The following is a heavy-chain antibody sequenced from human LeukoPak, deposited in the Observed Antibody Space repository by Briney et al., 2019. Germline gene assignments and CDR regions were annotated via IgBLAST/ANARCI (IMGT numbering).Heavy chain of an antibody. CDR2: IYSGGST. D-gene: IGHD6-13*01. V-gene: IGHV3-53*01. CDR1: GFTVSSNY. Sequence: GGSLRLSCAASGFTVSSNYMSWDRQAPGKGLEWVSVIYSGGSTYYADSVKGRFTISRDNSKNTLYLQMNSLRAEDTAVYYCARVGIAAAGTYYFDYWGRGTLVTVSS. J-gene: IGHJ4*02. CDR3: ARVGIAAAGTYYFDY.